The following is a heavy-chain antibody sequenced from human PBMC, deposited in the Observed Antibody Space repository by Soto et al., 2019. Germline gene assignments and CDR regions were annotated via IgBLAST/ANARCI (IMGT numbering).Heavy chain of an antibody. V-gene: IGHV1-3*01. D-gene: IGHD6-13*01. CDR3: ARVGAAAGPYYFDN. CDR2: INADNDKT. CDR1: GYIFTNYA. Sequence: ASVKVSCKASGYIFTNYAMHWVRQAPGQRLEWMGWINADNDKTKYSQKFQGRVTITRDTFASTAYMELSSLRSEDTAGYYCARVGAAAGPYYFDNWGQGTLVTVSS. J-gene: IGHJ4*02.